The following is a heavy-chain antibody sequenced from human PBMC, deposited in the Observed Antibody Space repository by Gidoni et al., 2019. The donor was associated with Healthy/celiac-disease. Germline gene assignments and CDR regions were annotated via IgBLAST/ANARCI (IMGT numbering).Heavy chain of an antibody. J-gene: IGHJ6*02. D-gene: IGHD3-10*01. V-gene: IGHV3-43*02. Sequence: EVQLVESGGGVVQPVGSLRLSCPVSGFTFADYAMHWVRQAPGKGLEWVSLIRGDGGSTEYAESVKGRFTISRDNSKNSLYLQMNRLRTEDTALYYCAKEGGFTMVRGVSISYYYYGMDVWGQGTTVTVSS. CDR1: GFTFADYA. CDR3: AKEGGFTMVRGVSISYYYYGMDV. CDR2: IRGDGGST.